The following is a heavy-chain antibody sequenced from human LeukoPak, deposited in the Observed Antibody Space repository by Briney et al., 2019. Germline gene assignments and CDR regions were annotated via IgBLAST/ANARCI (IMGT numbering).Heavy chain of an antibody. J-gene: IGHJ4*02. V-gene: IGHV3-74*01. D-gene: IGHD6-13*01. CDR2: INNDGSTT. Sequence: GGSLRLSCAASGFTFNSYWMHWVRQAPGKGLVWVSQINNDGSTTRYADSVKGRFTISRDNAENTLYLQMNSLRAEDAAVYYCARDRSAAAAPFDYWGQGTLVTVSS. CDR1: GFTFNSYW. CDR3: ARDRSAAAAPFDY.